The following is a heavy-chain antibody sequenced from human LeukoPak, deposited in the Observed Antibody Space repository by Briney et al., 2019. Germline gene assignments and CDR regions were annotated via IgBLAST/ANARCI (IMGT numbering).Heavy chain of an antibody. D-gene: IGHD3-10*01. CDR3: ARDYYGSGSTFDY. CDR2: ISSSGSTI. CDR1: GFTFSSYE. Sequence: GGSLRLSCAASGFTFSSYEMNWVRQAPGKGLEWVSYISSSGSTIYYADSVKGRFTISRDNAKNSLYLQMNSLRAEDTAVYYCARDYYGSGSTFDYWGQGTLVTVSS. V-gene: IGHV3-48*03. J-gene: IGHJ4*02.